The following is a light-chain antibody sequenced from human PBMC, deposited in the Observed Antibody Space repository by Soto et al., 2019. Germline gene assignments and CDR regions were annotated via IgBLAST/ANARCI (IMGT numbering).Light chain of an antibody. Sequence: EIVLTQSPGTLSLSPGEKATLSCRASQSVSTTYLAWYQQKPGQAPRLLIYGASSRATGIPDRFSGSESGTDFPLTISRLEPEDFAMYFCQQYGNSPMYTFGQGTKLEIK. CDR2: GAS. CDR3: QQYGNSPMYT. CDR1: QSVSTTY. V-gene: IGKV3-20*01. J-gene: IGKJ2*01.